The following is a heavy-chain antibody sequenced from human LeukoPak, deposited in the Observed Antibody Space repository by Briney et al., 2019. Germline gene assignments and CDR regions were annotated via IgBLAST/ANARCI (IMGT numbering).Heavy chain of an antibody. V-gene: IGHV2-70*01. CDR1: GFSLSTRGMC. CDR2: IAWDDDK. Sequence: SGPTLVNPTQTLTLTCTFSGFSLSTRGMCVSWIRQPPGKALEWLAHIAWDDDKYYSTSLKTRLTISKDTSKNQVVLIMTNMDPVDTATYYCARIRGYDYVWGSYRSYYFDYWGQGTLVTVSS. J-gene: IGHJ4*02. CDR3: ARIRGYDYVWGSYRSYYFDY. D-gene: IGHD3-16*02.